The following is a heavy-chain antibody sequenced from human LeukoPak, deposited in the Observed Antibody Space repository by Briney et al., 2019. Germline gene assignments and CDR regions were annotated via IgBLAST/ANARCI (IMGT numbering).Heavy chain of an antibody. CDR3: AKGTGSGWYDAFDF. CDR1: GFTFSSYS. CDR2: ISSSSSYI. Sequence: SGGSLRLSCAASGFTFSSYSMNWVRQAPGKGLEWVSSISSSSSYIYYADSVKGRFTISRDNSKNTLYLQMNSLRADDTAVYYCAKGTGSGWYDAFDFWGQGTMVTISS. J-gene: IGHJ3*01. D-gene: IGHD6-19*01. V-gene: IGHV3-21*04.